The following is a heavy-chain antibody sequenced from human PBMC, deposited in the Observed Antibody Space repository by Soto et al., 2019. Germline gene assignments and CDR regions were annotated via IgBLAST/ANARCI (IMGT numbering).Heavy chain of an antibody. Sequence: SETLSLTCAVYGGSFSGYYWSWIRQPPGKGLEWIGEINHSGSTNYNPSLKSRVTISVDTSKNQFSLKLSSVTAADTAVYYCARERSRDWFDPWGQGTLVTVSS. V-gene: IGHV4-34*01. CDR1: GGSFSGYY. CDR2: INHSGST. CDR3: ARERSRDWFDP. J-gene: IGHJ5*02. D-gene: IGHD2-2*01.